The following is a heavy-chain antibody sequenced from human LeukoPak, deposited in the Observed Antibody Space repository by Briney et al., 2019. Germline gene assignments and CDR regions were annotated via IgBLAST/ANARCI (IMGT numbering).Heavy chain of an antibody. V-gene: IGHV3-30*02. CDR1: GFTFSSYG. CDR3: AKGMVRRHEYNWFDP. Sequence: PGGSLRLSCAASGFTFSSYGMHWVRQAPGKGLEWVAFIRYDGSNKYYADSVKGRFTISRDNSKNTLYLQMNSLRAEDTAVYYCAKGMVRRHEYNWFDPWGQGTLVTVSS. J-gene: IGHJ5*02. D-gene: IGHD3-10*01. CDR2: IRYDGSNK.